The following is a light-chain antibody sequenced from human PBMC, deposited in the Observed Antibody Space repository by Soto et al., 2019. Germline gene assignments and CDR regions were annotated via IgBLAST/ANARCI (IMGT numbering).Light chain of an antibody. CDR2: AAS. V-gene: IGKV1-9*01. CDR1: QGISSY. CDR3: QQLNSYLPT. J-gene: IGKJ5*01. Sequence: DIQLTQSPSFLSASVGDRVTITCRASQGISSYLAWNQQKPGKAPKLLIYAASTLQSGVPSRFSGSGSGTEFTLTISSLQPEDFATYYCQQLNSYLPTFGQGTRLEIK.